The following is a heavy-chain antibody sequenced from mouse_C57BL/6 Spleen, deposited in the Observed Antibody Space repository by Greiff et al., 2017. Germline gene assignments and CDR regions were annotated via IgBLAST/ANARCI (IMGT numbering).Heavy chain of an antibody. CDR2: IHPNSGST. CDR1: GYTFTGYW. J-gene: IGHJ3*01. CDR3: ARDYYGSSYEGWCAY. V-gene: IGHV1-64*01. Sequence: QVQLQQPGAELVKPGASVKLSCKASGYTFTGYWMHWVKQRPGQGLEWIGMIHPNSGSTNYNEKFKSKATLTVDKSSSTANMQLSSLTSEDSAGYYCARDYYGSSYEGWCAYWGQGTLVTVSA. D-gene: IGHD1-1*01.